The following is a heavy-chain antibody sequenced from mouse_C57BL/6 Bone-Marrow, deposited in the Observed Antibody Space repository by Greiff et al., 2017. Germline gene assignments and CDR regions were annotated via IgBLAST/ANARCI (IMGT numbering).Heavy chain of an antibody. CDR3: ARTTVVGDAMDY. CDR2: ISSGSSTI. CDR1: GFTFSDYG. V-gene: IGHV5-17*01. D-gene: IGHD1-1*01. J-gene: IGHJ4*01. Sequence: EVQLVESGGGLVKPGGSLKLSCAASGFTFSDYGMHWVRQAPEKGLEWVAYISSGSSTIYYADTVKGRFTISRDNAKNTLFVQMTSLRSEDTAMDYCARTTVVGDAMDYWGQGTSVTVSS.